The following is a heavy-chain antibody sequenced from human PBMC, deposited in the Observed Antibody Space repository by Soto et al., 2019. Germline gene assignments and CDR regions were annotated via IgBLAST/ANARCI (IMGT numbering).Heavy chain of an antibody. D-gene: IGHD6-13*01. CDR1: GGTFSSYA. CDR3: ARDKGNWYFDL. CDR2: IIPILGIA. V-gene: IGHV1-69*04. Sequence: ASVKVSCKASGGTFSSYAISWVRQAPGQGLEWMGRIIPILGIANYAQKFQGRVTITADKSTSTAYMELSSLRSEDTAVYYCARDKGNWYFDLWGRGTLVTVSS. J-gene: IGHJ2*01.